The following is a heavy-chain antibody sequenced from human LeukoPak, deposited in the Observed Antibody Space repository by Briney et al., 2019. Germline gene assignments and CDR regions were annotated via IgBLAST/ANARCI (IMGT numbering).Heavy chain of an antibody. J-gene: IGHJ6*03. CDR1: GFTFSSYW. D-gene: IGHD2-2*01. Sequence: SGGSLRLSCAASGFTFSSYWMSWVRQAPGKGLEWVANIKQDGSEKYYVDSVKGRFTISRDNAKNSLYLQMNSLRAEDTAVYYCARDKLEDLVPAAISSYYYYMDVWGKGTTVTVSS. CDR2: IKQDGSEK. V-gene: IGHV3-7*01. CDR3: ARDKLEDLVPAAISSYYYYMDV.